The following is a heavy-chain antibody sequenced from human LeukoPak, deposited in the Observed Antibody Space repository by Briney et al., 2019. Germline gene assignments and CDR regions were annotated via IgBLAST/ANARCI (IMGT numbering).Heavy chain of an antibody. J-gene: IGHJ4*02. CDR2: ITTTGSTI. CDR3: ARSGQTDY. V-gene: IGHV3-48*02. Sequence: GGSLRLSCAASGFTFSSYAMSWVRQAPGKGLEWLSCITTTGSTIYYADSVKGRFTVSRDNAKNSLYLQMNSLRDEDTAVYYCARSGQTDYWGQGTLVTVSS. CDR1: GFTFSSYA.